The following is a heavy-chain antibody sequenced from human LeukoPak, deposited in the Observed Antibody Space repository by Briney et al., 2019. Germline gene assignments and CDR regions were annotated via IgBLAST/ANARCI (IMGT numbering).Heavy chain of an antibody. V-gene: IGHV3-21*01. D-gene: IGHD3-3*01. Sequence: GGSLRLSCAASGFTFSSYSMNWVRQAPGKGLEWVSSISSSSSYIYYADSVKGRFTISRDNAKNSLYLQMNSLRAEDTAVYYCARSLLEWSPFDLWGRGTLVTVSS. CDR1: GFTFSSYS. CDR2: ISSSSSYI. CDR3: ARSLLEWSPFDL. J-gene: IGHJ2*01.